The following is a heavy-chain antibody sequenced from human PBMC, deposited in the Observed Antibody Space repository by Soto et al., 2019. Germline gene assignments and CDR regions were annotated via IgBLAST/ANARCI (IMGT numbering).Heavy chain of an antibody. V-gene: IGHV4-59*01. CDR3: ARDQGGPFDY. Sequence: PSETLSLTCTVSGGSFSTYYWSWIRQPPGKGLEWIGYIYYSGSTNSNPSLKSRVTLSVDTSKNQLSLKLSSVTAADTAVYYCARDQGGPFDYWGQGTLVTVSS. CDR2: IYYSGST. D-gene: IGHD2-15*01. CDR1: GGSFSTYY. J-gene: IGHJ4*02.